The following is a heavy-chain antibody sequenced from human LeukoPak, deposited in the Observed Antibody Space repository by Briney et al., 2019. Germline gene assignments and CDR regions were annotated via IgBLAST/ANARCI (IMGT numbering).Heavy chain of an antibody. Sequence: SQTLSLTCDVSGGSISSGLYSWSWIRQPLGKGLEWIGYIYHTGSTYYNPSLKSRVTISVDTSKNQFSLWLSSVTAADTAVYYCARLQYCGGTSCYWFDPWGQGTLVTVSS. CDR3: ARLQYCGGTSCYWFDP. CDR1: GGSISSGLYS. J-gene: IGHJ5*02. CDR2: IYHTGST. D-gene: IGHD2-2*01. V-gene: IGHV4-30-2*01.